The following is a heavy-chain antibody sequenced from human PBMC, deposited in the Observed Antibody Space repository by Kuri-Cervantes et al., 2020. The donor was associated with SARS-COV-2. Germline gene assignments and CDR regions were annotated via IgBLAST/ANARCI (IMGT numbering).Heavy chain of an antibody. V-gene: IGHV5-51*01. CDR2: IYPGDSDT. CDR1: GYSFTSHW. CDR3: ARHATYYYDSSGYYV. D-gene: IGHD3-22*01. J-gene: IGHJ4*02. Sequence: KVSCKGSGYSFTSHWIGWVRQMPGKGLEWMGIIYPGDSDTRYSPSFQGQVTISADKSISTAYLQWSSLKASDTAMYYCARHATYYYDSSGYYVWGQGTLVTVSS.